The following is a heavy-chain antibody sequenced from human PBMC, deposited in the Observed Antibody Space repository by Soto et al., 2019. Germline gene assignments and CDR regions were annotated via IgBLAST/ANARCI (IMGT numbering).Heavy chain of an antibody. D-gene: IGHD1-26*01. V-gene: IGHV3-48*03. CDR1: GFTFSSYE. Sequence: XGSLRLSCAASGFTFSSYEMNWVRQAPGKGLEWVSYISSSGSTIYYADSVKGRFTISRDNAKNSLYLQMNSLRAEDTAVYYCARGRGATRRFDYWGQGTLVTVSS. J-gene: IGHJ4*02. CDR2: ISSSGSTI. CDR3: ARGRGATRRFDY.